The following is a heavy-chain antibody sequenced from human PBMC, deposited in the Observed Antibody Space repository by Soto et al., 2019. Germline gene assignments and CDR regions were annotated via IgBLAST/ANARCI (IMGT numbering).Heavy chain of an antibody. Sequence: GASVKVSCKACEYTFTSYVMHWVRQAPGQSLEWIGWINAGNGHTKYSQKFQDRVTITRDTSANTAYMELSRLRSEDTAVYYCARELQGLYYFDYWGQGALVTVSS. J-gene: IGHJ4*02. CDR1: EYTFTSYV. D-gene: IGHD4-4*01. V-gene: IGHV1-3*01. CDR3: ARELQGLYYFDY. CDR2: INAGNGHT.